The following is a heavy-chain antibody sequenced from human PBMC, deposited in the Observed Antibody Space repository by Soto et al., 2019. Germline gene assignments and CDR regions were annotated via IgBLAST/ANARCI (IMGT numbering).Heavy chain of an antibody. J-gene: IGHJ5*01. D-gene: IGHD7-27*01. V-gene: IGHV4-30-4*01. CDR3: ARGRYCLTGRCFPNWFDS. CDR1: GDSISTVDYF. Sequence: SETLSLTCSVSGDSISTVDYFWAWIRQPPGQALEYIGYIYKSTTTYYNPSFESRVAISLDTSKSQFSLTVTSVTAADTAVYFCARGRYCLTGRCFPNWFDSWGQGALVTVSS. CDR2: IYKSTTT.